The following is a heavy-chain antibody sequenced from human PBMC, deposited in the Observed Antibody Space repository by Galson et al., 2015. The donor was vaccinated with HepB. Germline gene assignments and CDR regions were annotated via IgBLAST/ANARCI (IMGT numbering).Heavy chain of an antibody. J-gene: IGHJ4*02. CDR2: ISYDGSNK. CDR3: AKDAAEGVLGSGLLDY. V-gene: IGHV3-30*18. Sequence: SLRLSCAASGFTFSSYGMHWVRQAPGKGLEWVAVISYDGSNKYYADSVKGRFTISRDNSKNTLYLQMNSLRAEDTAVYYCAKDAAEGVLGSGLLDYWGQGTLVTVSS. D-gene: IGHD6-19*01. CDR1: GFTFSSYG.